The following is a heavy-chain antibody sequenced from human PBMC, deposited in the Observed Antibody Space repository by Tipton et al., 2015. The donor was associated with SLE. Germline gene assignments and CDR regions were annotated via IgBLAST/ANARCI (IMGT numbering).Heavy chain of an antibody. D-gene: IGHD6-19*01. CDR3: ARDRAFTKGSGRAGGWFDP. J-gene: IGHJ5*02. CDR1: GGSISSSSYY. CDR2: IYYSGST. Sequence: TLSLTCTVSGGSISSSSYYWGWIRQPPRKGLEWIGSIYYSGSTYYNPSLKSRVTISADTSKNQFSLKLSSVTPADTAVYYCARDRAFTKGSGRAGGWFDPWGQGTLVTVSS. V-gene: IGHV4-39*07.